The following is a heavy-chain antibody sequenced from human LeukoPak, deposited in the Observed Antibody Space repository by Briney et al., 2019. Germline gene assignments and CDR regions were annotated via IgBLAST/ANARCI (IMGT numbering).Heavy chain of an antibody. CDR3: ARGPALSAIRYYFDY. D-gene: IGHD3-16*01. J-gene: IGHJ4*02. Sequence: GGSLRLSCAASGFTFSSYAMSWVRQAPGKGLEWVSAISGSGGSTYYADSVKGRFTISRDNSKNTLYLQMNSLRAADTAVYYCARGPALSAIRYYFDYWGQGTLVTVSS. CDR1: GFTFSSYA. V-gene: IGHV3-23*01. CDR2: ISGSGGST.